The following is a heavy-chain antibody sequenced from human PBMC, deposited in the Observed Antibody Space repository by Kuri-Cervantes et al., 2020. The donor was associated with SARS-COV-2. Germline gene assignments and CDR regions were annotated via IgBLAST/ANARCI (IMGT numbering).Heavy chain of an antibody. D-gene: IGHD3-22*01. CDR1: GFTFSSYW. CDR3: ARAVYYDSSGLYYYYYGMAV. Sequence: GGSLRLSCAASGFTFSSYWMHWVRQAPGKGLVWVSRINSDGSSTSYADSVKGRFTISRDNAKNTLYLQMNSLRAEDTAVYYCARAVYYDSSGLYYYYYGMAVWGQGNTVTVSS. V-gene: IGHV3-74*01. CDR2: INSDGSST. J-gene: IGHJ6*02.